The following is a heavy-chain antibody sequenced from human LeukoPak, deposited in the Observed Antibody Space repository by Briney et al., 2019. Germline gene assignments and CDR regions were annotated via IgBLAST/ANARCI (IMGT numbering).Heavy chain of an antibody. CDR1: GRSISSSSCY. V-gene: IGHV4-61*05. D-gene: IGHD1-26*01. J-gene: IGHJ3*02. CDR2: IYYSGST. Sequence: PSETLSRTCTVSGRSISSSSCYWGWIRQPPGKGLEWIGYIYYSGSTSYNPSLKSRVTISVDTSKKQFSLKLSSVTAADTAFYYCARYIVSYPHDAFDIWGQGTMVTVSS. CDR3: ARYIVSYPHDAFDI.